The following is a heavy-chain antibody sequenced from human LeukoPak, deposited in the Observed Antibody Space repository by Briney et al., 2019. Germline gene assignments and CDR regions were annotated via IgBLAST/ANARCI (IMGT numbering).Heavy chain of an antibody. J-gene: IGHJ4*02. Sequence: GGSLRLSCAASGFAFRTYAMSWVRQAPGRGREGVSAISGSGDKTFYAESVRGRFTISRDNSRNTLYLQMNSLRAEDTAVYYSAKDLNYGFASWGQPTLVTV. CDR1: GFAFRTYA. D-gene: IGHD3-10*01. CDR2: ISGSGDKT. CDR3: AKDLNYGFAS. V-gene: IGHV3-23*01.